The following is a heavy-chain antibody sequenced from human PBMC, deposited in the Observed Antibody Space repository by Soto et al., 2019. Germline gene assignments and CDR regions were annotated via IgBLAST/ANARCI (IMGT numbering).Heavy chain of an antibody. CDR1: GGTFSSYA. CDR2: IIPIFGTA. V-gene: IGHV1-69*06. J-gene: IGHJ6*02. CDR3: ARTGETGGYYYYGMDV. Sequence: QVQLVQSGAEVKKPGSSVKVSCKASGGTFSSYAISWVRQAPGQGLEWMGGIIPIFGTANYAQKFQGRVTITADKTTSTAYMEVSSLRSEDTAVYYCARTGETGGYYYYGMDVWGQGTTVTVSS. D-gene: IGHD3-10*01.